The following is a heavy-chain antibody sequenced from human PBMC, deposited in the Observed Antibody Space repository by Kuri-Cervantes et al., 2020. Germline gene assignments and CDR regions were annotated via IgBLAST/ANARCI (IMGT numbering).Heavy chain of an antibody. J-gene: IGHJ4*02. D-gene: IGHD3-9*01. Sequence: GGSLRLSCAASGLTFSSYAMSWVRQAPGKGLEWVSGISWNSGSIGYADSVKGRFTISRDNAKKTLCLQMNSLRAEDTAMYYCAKGVRYFDWLSIDQWGQGTLVTVSS. CDR2: ISWNSGSI. V-gene: IGHV3-23*01. CDR3: AKGVRYFDWLSIDQ. CDR1: GLTFSSYA.